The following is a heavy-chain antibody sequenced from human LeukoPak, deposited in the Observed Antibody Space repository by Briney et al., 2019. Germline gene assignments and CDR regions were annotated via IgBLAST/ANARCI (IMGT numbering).Heavy chain of an antibody. CDR2: IYHSGST. CDR3: ARSDTAMVYFDY. CDR1: GGSICSGGYS. Sequence: SETLSLTCAVSGGSICSGGYSWSWIRQPPGKGLEWIGYIYHSGSTYYNPSLKSRVTISVDRSKNQFSLKLSSVTAADTAVYYCARSDTAMVYFDYWGQGTLVTVSS. J-gene: IGHJ4*02. D-gene: IGHD5-18*01. V-gene: IGHV4-30-2*01.